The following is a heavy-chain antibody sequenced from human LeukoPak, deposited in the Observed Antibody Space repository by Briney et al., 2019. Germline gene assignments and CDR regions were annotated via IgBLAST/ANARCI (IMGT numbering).Heavy chain of an antibody. Sequence: PGGSLRLSCAASGFTFSTYIMNWVRQAPGKGLVWVSRVSRDGTIASYADSVKGRFTISRDNAKNTLYLQTNSVRGDDTSVYYCVREATDYGDYVFDYWGRGILVTVSS. CDR1: GFTFSTYI. D-gene: IGHD4-17*01. CDR3: VREATDYGDYVFDY. CDR2: VSRDGTIA. V-gene: IGHV3-74*01. J-gene: IGHJ4*02.